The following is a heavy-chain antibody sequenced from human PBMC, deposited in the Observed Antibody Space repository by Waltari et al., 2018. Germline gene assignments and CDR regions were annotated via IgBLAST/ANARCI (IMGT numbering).Heavy chain of an antibody. D-gene: IGHD2-21*02. Sequence: QVQLVESGGGVVQPGRSLRLSCAASGFTFSSYGMHWVRQAPAKGLEWGAVISYDGSNKYYADSVKGRFTISRDNSKNTLYLQMNSLRAEDTAVYYCAKDLGAYCGGDCYSPFDYWGQGTLVTVSS. CDR2: ISYDGSNK. CDR3: AKDLGAYCGGDCYSPFDY. V-gene: IGHV3-30*18. J-gene: IGHJ4*02. CDR1: GFTFSSYG.